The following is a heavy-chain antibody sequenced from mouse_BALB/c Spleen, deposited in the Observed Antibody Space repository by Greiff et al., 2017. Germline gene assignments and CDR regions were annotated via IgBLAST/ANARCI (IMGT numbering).Heavy chain of an antibody. J-gene: IGHJ4*01. CDR1: GYSFTGYF. D-gene: IGHD2-14*01. Sequence: VQLKESGPELVKPGASVKISCKASGYSFTGYFMNWVKQSHGKSLEWIGRINPYNGDTFYNQKFKGKATLTVDKSSSTAHMELLSLTSEDSAVYYCGKGDRYGRYAMDYWGQGTAVTVSS. CDR3: GKGDRYGRYAMDY. V-gene: IGHV1-37*01. CDR2: INPYNGDT.